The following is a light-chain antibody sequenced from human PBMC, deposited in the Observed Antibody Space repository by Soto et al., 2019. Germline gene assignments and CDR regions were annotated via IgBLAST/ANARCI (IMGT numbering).Light chain of an antibody. CDR3: QQYYSAPTWT. Sequence: IVMTQSPESLAVSLGERATINCKSSQSIFYSSNNKNYLAWFQQKPGQPPKLLIYWASTRESGVPDRFSGSGSGTDFTLTISGLQAEDVAVYYCQQYYSAPTWTFGQGTKVEIK. V-gene: IGKV4-1*01. CDR1: QSIFYSSNNKNY. J-gene: IGKJ1*01. CDR2: WAS.